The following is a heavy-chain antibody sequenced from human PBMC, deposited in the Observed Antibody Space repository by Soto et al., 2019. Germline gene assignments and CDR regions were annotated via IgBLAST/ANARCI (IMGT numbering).Heavy chain of an antibody. J-gene: IGHJ6*02. V-gene: IGHV1-2*02. CDR1: GYTFTGYY. CDR2: INPNSGGT. Sequence: ASVKVSCKASGYTFTGYYMHWVRQAPGQGLEWMGWINPNSGGTNYAQKFQGRVTMTRDTSISTAYMELSRLRSDDTAVYYCARALTXIITGTTLGYYYYGMDVWGQGTTVTVSS. D-gene: IGHD1-7*01. CDR3: ARALTXIITGTTLGYYYYGMDV.